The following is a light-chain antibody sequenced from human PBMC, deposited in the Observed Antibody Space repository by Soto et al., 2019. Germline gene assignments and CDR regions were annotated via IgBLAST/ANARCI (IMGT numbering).Light chain of an antibody. J-gene: IGKJ4*01. CDR1: QSISTW. Sequence: DIQMTQSPSTLPASVGDRVTITCRANQSISTWLAWYQQKPGKAPNLLIYKASRLETGVPSRFGGSGSGTEFTLTISFLQPDDFATYYCQQYNSYSPLTLGGGTKVDIK. V-gene: IGKV1-5*03. CDR3: QQYNSYSPLT. CDR2: KAS.